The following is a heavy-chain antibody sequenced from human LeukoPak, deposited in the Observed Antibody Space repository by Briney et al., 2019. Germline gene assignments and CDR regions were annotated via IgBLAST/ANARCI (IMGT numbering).Heavy chain of an antibody. D-gene: IGHD3-10*01. CDR1: GYTFTSYY. Sequence: GASVKVSCKASGYTFTSYYMHWVRQAPGQGLEWMGIINPSGGSTSYAQKFQGRVTMTRDMSTSTVYMELSSLRSEDTAVYYCASRARYYGSGSYLSLDYWGQGTLVTVSS. J-gene: IGHJ4*02. CDR2: INPSGGST. V-gene: IGHV1-46*01. CDR3: ASRARYYGSGSYLSLDY.